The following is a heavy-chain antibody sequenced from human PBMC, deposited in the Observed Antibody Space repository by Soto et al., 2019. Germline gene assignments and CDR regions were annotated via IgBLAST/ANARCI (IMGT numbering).Heavy chain of an antibody. CDR1: GGSISSYY. Sequence: SETLSLTCTVSGGSISSYYWSWIRQPPGKGLEWIGYIYYSGSTNCNPSLKSRVTISVDTSKNQFSLKLSSVTAADTAVYYCARPRPDYYYYYMDVWGKGTTVTVSS. J-gene: IGHJ6*03. CDR3: ARPRPDYYYYYMDV. V-gene: IGHV4-59*08. CDR2: IYYSGST.